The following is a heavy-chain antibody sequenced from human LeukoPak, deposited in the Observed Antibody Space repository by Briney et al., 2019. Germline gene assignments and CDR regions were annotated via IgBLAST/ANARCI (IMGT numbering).Heavy chain of an antibody. J-gene: IGHJ6*03. D-gene: IGHD1-7*01. CDR1: GYTFTSYY. Sequence: GASVKVSCKASGYTFTSYYMHWVRQAPGQGLEWMGIINPSGGSTSYAQKFQGRVTMTRDTSTSTVYMELSSLRSEDTAVYYCARGVPKEMSVYDWNYVTYYYYYMDVWGKGTTVTVSS. CDR3: ARGVPKEMSVYDWNYVTYYYYYMDV. V-gene: IGHV1-46*01. CDR2: INPSGGST.